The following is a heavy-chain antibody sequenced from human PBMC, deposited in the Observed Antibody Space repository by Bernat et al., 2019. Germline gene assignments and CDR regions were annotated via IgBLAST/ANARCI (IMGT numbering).Heavy chain of an antibody. Sequence: QVQLVESGGGVVQPGGSLRLLCAVSGFTFSSYGMHWVRQAPGKGLERVAFIRYDGSNKYYADTVNGRFTISRDKSESTLCLQQNSLGAGDTAVYYCARDYPFGYGSSGYCFDYWGQGTLVTVSS. D-gene: IGHD6-6*01. J-gene: IGHJ4*02. CDR2: IRYDGSNK. CDR1: GFTFSSYG. CDR3: ARDYPFGYGSSGYCFDY. V-gene: IGHV3-30*02.